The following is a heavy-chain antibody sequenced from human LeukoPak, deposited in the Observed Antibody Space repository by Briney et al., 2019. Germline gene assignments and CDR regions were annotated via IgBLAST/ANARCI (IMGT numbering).Heavy chain of an antibody. CDR3: ARVAFYCSSTSCYVTECDP. CDR1: GGSISSYY. CDR2: IYTSGST. D-gene: IGHD2-2*01. J-gene: IGHJ5*02. Sequence: SETLSLTCTVSGGSISSYYWSWIRQPAGKGLEWIGRIYTSGSTNYNPSLKSRVTMSVDTSKNQFSLKLSSVTAADTAVYYCARVAFYCSSTSCYVTECDPWGQGTLVTVSS. V-gene: IGHV4-4*07.